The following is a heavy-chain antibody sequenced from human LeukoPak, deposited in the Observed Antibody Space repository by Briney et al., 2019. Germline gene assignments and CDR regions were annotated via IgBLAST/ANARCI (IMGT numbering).Heavy chain of an antibody. Sequence: ASVKVSCKASGYTFTSYGINWVRQATGQGLEWMGWMNPNSGNTGYAQKFQGRVTMTRNTSISTAYMELSSLRSEDTAVYYCARGDQLLLSYYFDYWGQGTLVTVSS. V-gene: IGHV1-8*02. CDR3: ARGDQLLLSYYFDY. CDR2: MNPNSGNT. D-gene: IGHD2-2*01. CDR1: GYTFTSYG. J-gene: IGHJ4*02.